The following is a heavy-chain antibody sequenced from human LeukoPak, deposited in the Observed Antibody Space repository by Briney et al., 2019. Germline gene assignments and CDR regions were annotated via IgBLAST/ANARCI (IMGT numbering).Heavy chain of an antibody. CDR3: ARERRGYSYGLHDY. J-gene: IGHJ4*02. CDR2: ISAYNGSI. D-gene: IGHD5-18*01. V-gene: IGHV1-18*01. Sequence: ASVKVSCKASGYTFTSYGISWVRQAPGQGLEWMGWISAYNGSINYAQKLQGRVTMTTDTSTSTAYMELRSLRSDDTAVYYCARERRGYSYGLHDYWGQGTLVTVSS. CDR1: GYTFTSYG.